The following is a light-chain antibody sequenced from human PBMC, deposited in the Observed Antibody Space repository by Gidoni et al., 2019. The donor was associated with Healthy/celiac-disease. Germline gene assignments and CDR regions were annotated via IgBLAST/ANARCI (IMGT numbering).Light chain of an antibody. J-gene: IGKJ4*01. CDR2: AAS. Sequence: DIQMPQSPSSLSASVGDRVTITCRASQSISSYLNWYQQKPGKAPKLLIYAASSLQSGVPSRFSGSGSGTDFTLTISSLQPEDFATYYCQQSYSTLPTFXGXTKVXIK. V-gene: IGKV1-39*01. CDR3: QQSYSTLPT. CDR1: QSISSY.